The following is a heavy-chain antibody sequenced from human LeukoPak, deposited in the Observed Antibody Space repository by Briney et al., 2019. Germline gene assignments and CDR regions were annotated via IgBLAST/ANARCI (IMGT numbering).Heavy chain of an antibody. V-gene: IGHV3-30*19. D-gene: IGHD6-19*01. J-gene: IGHJ4*02. CDR3: EVAGTLGFDY. CDR1: GFTFSSYG. CDR2: ISYDGSNK. Sequence: GGSLRLSCAASGFTFSSYGMHWVRQAPGKGLEWVAVISYDGSNKYYADSVKGRFTISRDNSKNTLYLQMNSLRAEDTAVYYCEVAGTLGFDYWGQGTLVTVSS.